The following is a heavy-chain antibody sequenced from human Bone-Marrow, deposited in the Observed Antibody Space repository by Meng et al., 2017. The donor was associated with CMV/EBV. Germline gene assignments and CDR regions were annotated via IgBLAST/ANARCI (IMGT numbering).Heavy chain of an antibody. V-gene: IGHV4-34*01. CDR3: ARSVPLVSSGWYSN. CDR1: GGSFSGYY. Sequence: SETLSLTCAVYGGSFSGYYWSWIRQPPGKGLEWIGEINHSGSTNYNPSLKSRVTISVDTSKNQFSLKLSSVTAADTAAYYCARSVPLVSSGWYSNWGQGTLVTVSS. D-gene: IGHD6-19*01. J-gene: IGHJ4*02. CDR2: INHSGST.